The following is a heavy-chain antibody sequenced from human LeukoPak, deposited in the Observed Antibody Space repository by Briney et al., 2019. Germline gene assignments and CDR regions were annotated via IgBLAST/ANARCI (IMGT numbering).Heavy chain of an antibody. CDR3: ARDHGEEGGYHFDY. Sequence: SETLSLTCTVSGGSISSGSYYWSWIRQPAGKGLEWIGRIYTSGSTNYNPSLKSRVTISVDTSKNQFSLKLSSVTAADTAVYYCARDHGEEGGYHFDYWGQGTLVTVSS. J-gene: IGHJ4*02. CDR2: IYTSGST. CDR1: GGSISSGSYY. D-gene: IGHD3-10*01. V-gene: IGHV4-61*02.